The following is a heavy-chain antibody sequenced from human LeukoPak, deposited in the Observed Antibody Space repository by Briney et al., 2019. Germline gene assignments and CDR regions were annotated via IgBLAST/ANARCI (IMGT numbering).Heavy chain of an antibody. CDR2: IYYSGST. Sequence: PETLSLTSTVSLGSLNRYLGSSIRQPPGPGLEWMGYIYYSGSTNYNTSPKSRVAISVHTSTHQISLTLSSVAAAHTPTYYCTRIGIKYSTYGWWFDPWGQGTLVTVSS. CDR3: TRIGIKYSTYGWWFDP. V-gene: IGHV4-59*01. CDR1: LGSLNRYL. D-gene: IGHD1-26*01. J-gene: IGHJ5*02.